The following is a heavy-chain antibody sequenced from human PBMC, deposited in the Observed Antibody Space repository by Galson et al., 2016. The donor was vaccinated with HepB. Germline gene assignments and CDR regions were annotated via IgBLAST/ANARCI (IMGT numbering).Heavy chain of an antibody. CDR1: GGSLSGYY. J-gene: IGHJ4*02. D-gene: IGHD3-16*02. Sequence: SETLSLTCGVSGGSLSGYYWSWIRQTPGKGLEWIGEINHSGRTNYNPSLKSRVTISGDTYKNQFSLKLSSVTAADTAVYYCARGHYDSAWGSYRRSEWDYWGQGTLVTVSS. V-gene: IGHV4-34*01. CDR2: INHSGRT. CDR3: ARGHYDSAWGSYRRSEWDY.